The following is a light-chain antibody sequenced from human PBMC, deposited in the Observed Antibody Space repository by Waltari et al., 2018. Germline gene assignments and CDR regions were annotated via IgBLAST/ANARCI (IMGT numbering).Light chain of an antibody. Sequence: EIVLTQSPGTLSLSPGERATLSCRASQSVKSSYLAWYQQKPGQAPRLLIYGASSRATGIPDRFSGGGSGTDFTLTISRLEPEDFAVYYCQRYGSSSVTFGQGTKLEIK. V-gene: IGKV3-20*01. CDR1: QSVKSSY. CDR2: GAS. CDR3: QRYGSSSVT. J-gene: IGKJ2*01.